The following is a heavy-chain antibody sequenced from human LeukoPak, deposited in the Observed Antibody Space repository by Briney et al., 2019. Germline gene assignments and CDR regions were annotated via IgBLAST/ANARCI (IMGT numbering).Heavy chain of an antibody. CDR3: ARGQQSGSYFYYGLDV. D-gene: IGHD1-26*01. CDR2: INSDGSST. V-gene: IGHV3-74*01. CDR1: RFTFSSYW. J-gene: IGHJ6*02. Sequence: GGSLRLSCAASRFTFSSYWMHWVRQAPGKGLVWVSRINSDGSSTSYADSVKGRFTISRDNAKNTLYLLMNSLRAEDTAVYYCARGQQSGSYFYYGLDVWGQGTTVTVS.